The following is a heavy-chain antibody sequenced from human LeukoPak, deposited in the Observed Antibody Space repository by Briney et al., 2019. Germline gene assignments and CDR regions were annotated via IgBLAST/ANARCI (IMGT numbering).Heavy chain of an antibody. CDR2: IIPIFGTA. CDR3: ARAGSSGYEGGYFDY. CDR1: GGTFGSYA. Sequence: EASVKVSCKASGGTFGSYAISWVRQAPGQGLEWMGGIIPIFGTANYAQEFQGRVTITADESTSTAYMELSSLRSEDAAVYYCARAGSSGYEGGYFDYWGQGTLVTVSS. J-gene: IGHJ4*02. D-gene: IGHD3-22*01. V-gene: IGHV1-69*01.